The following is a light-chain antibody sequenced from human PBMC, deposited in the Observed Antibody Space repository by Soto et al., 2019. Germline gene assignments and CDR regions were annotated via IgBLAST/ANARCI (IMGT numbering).Light chain of an antibody. Sequence: DIHMTQSPSSLSASVEDRVIITCRASQDIGSDLAWYQQKPGKAPERLMYAASSLQSGVPSRFSGSGSGTDFSLTISSLQPEDFATYYCQQSHSTPLTFGGGTKVDI. CDR2: AAS. CDR3: QQSHSTPLT. CDR1: QDIGSD. J-gene: IGKJ4*01. V-gene: IGKV1-39*01.